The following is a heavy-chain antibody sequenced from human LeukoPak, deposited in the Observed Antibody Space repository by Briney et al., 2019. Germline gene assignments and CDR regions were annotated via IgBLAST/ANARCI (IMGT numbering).Heavy chain of an antibody. D-gene: IGHD3-22*01. CDR2: INSDGSST. Sequence: PGGSLRLSCAASGFTFSSYWMHWVRQAPGKGLVWVSRINSDGSSTSYADSVKGRFTISRDNAKNTLYLQMNSLRAEDTAVYYCARVYYDSSGYRPDYWGRGTLVTVSS. CDR3: ARVYYDSSGYRPDY. J-gene: IGHJ4*02. V-gene: IGHV3-74*01. CDR1: GFTFSSYW.